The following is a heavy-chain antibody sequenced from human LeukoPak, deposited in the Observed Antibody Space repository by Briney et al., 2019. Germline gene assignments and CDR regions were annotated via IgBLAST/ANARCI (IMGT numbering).Heavy chain of an antibody. D-gene: IGHD6-13*01. J-gene: IGHJ5*02. CDR3: ARGGDSSWYQAS. V-gene: IGHV1-69*04. CDR1: GGTFSSYA. Sequence: SVKVSCTASGGTFSSYAMSWVRQAPGQGLEGMGRIILILGIANYAQKFQGRGTITADKSTSTAYMELSSLRSEDTAVYYCARGGDSSWYQASWGQGTLVTVSS. CDR2: IILILGIA.